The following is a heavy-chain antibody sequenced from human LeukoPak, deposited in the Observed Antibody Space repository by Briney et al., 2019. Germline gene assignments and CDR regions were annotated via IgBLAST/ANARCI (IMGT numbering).Heavy chain of an antibody. CDR2: INPSGGST. CDR3: ARDGDEGYCSSTSCWDDAFDI. Sequence: ASVKVSCKASGYTFSGYYMHWVRQAPGQGLEWMGIINPSGGSTSYAQKFQGRVTMTRDTSTSTVYMELSSLRSEDTAVYYCARDGDEGYCSSTSCWDDAFDIWGQGTMVTVSS. CDR1: GYTFSGYY. J-gene: IGHJ3*02. V-gene: IGHV1-46*01. D-gene: IGHD2-2*01.